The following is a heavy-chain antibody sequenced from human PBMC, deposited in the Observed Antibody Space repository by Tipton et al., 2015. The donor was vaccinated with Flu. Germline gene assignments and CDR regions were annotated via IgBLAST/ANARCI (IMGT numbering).Heavy chain of an antibody. D-gene: IGHD4-11*01. CDR2: VSRTGDA. J-gene: IGHJ5*01. CDR1: GDSISSDYH. V-gene: IGHV4-38-2*01. Sequence: TLSLTCAVSGDSISSDYHWGWIRQFPGKRLEWIGTVSRTGDAIYNSSLKSRVTLSVDTSKNQFSLKMKSVTATDMAVYYCARRDYSNYVSDPKSWFDSWGQGTLVAVSS. CDR3: ARRDYSNYVSDPKSWFDS.